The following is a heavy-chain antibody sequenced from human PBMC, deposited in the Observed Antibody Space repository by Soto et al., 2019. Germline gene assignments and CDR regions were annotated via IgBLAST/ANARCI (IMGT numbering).Heavy chain of an antibody. Sequence: PGGSLRLSCAASGFTFSSYGMHWVRQAPGKGLEWVAVISYDGSNKYYADSVKGRFTISRDNSKNTLYLQMNSLRAEDTAVYYCAKDRSGVTTRRYYYYGMDVWGQGTTVTVSS. CDR2: ISYDGSNK. CDR1: GFTFSSYG. CDR3: AKDRSGVTTRRYYYYGMDV. D-gene: IGHD4-17*01. V-gene: IGHV3-30*18. J-gene: IGHJ6*02.